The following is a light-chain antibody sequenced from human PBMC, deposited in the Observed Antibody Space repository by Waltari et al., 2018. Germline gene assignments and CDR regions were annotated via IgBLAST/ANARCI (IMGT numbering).Light chain of an antibody. CDR2: AAS. CDR3: KKYNSALCT. J-gene: IGKJ3*01. Sequence: DIQITQSPHSLSASVGDKVPITCRASQGISNYIAWYQQKPGKVPKLLIYAASTLQSGVPSRFSGSGSGTDFTLTISSLQPEDVATYYCKKYNSALCTFGPGTKVDIK. CDR1: QGISNY. V-gene: IGKV1-27*01.